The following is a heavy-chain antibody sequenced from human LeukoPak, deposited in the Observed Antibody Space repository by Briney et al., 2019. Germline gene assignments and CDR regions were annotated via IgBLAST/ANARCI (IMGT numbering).Heavy chain of an antibody. V-gene: IGHV1-46*01. D-gene: IGHD3-10*01. CDR3: ARDRGNWFDP. CDR2: INPSGGRT. Sequence: GASVKVSCKASGYTFTNYTLNWVRQAPGQGLEWMGIINPSGGRTSYAQKFQGRVTMTRDTSTSTVYMELSSLRSEDTAVYYCARDRGNWFDPWGQGTLVTVSS. CDR1: GYTFTNYT. J-gene: IGHJ5*02.